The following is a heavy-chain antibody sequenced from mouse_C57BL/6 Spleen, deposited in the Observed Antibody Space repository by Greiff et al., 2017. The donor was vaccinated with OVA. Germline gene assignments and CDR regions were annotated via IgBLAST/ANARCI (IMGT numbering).Heavy chain of an antibody. CDR3: ARGAPYDYFDY. CDR2: IYPGDGDT. Sequence: QVQLQQSGPELVKPGASVKISCKASGYAFSSSWMNWVKQRPGKGLEWIGRIYPGDGDTNYNGKFKGKATLTADKSSSTAYMQLSSLTSEDSAVYYCARGAPYDYFDYWGQGTTLTVSS. D-gene: IGHD2-3*01. V-gene: IGHV1-82*01. J-gene: IGHJ2*01. CDR1: GYAFSSSW.